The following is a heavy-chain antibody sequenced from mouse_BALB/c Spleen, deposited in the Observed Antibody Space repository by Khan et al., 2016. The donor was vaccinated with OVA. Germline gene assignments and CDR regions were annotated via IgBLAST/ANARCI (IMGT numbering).Heavy chain of an antibody. CDR3: TRDRNYYGSSFYFDY. Sequence: EVELVESGGGLVKPGGSLRLSCEASGFTFSSYSMSWVRQTPEKRLEWVATITSGGSYTYYPDSVQGRFTISRDNAKKTLYLQISSLKSEDTAIYYCTRDRNYYGSSFYFDYWGQGTTLTVSS. CDR1: GFTFSSYS. J-gene: IGHJ2*01. CDR2: ITSGGSYT. D-gene: IGHD1-1*01. V-gene: IGHV5-6-4*01.